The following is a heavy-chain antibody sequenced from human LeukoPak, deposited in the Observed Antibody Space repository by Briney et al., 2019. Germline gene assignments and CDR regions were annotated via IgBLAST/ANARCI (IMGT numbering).Heavy chain of an antibody. CDR3: ARDLTIAAAGTYGY. Sequence: ASGTVSCKAAGYTLTSYGVSWVRQAPGHGLEWMGWISAYNGNTNYAQKLQGRVTMTTATSTSKAYMELRSLRSDDTAVYYCARDLTIAAAGTYGYWGQGNLVTVSS. V-gene: IGHV1-18*01. CDR2: ISAYNGNT. D-gene: IGHD6-13*01. J-gene: IGHJ4*02. CDR1: GYTLTSYG.